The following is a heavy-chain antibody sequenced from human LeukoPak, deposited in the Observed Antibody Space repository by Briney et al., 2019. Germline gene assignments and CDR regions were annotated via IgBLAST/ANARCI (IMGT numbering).Heavy chain of an antibody. CDR3: ARGGRYFDWLLPYYFDY. Sequence: SETLSLTCTVSGVSISSYYWSWIRQPPGKGPEWIGYIYYSGSTNYNPSLKSRVTISVDTSKNQFSLKLSSVTAADTAVYYCARGGRYFDWLLPYYFDYWGQGTLVTVSS. J-gene: IGHJ4*02. V-gene: IGHV4-59*01. D-gene: IGHD3-9*01. CDR2: IYYSGST. CDR1: GVSISSYY.